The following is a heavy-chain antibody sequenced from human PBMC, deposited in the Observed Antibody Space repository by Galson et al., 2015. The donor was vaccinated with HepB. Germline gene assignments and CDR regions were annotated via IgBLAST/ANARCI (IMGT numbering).Heavy chain of an antibody. CDR3: ARGVKQQLGASAFDI. D-gene: IGHD6-13*01. J-gene: IGHJ3*02. Sequence: SLRLSCAASGFTFSSYWMHWVRQAPGKGLVWVSRINSDGSSTSYADSVKGRFTISRDNAKNTLYLQMNSLRAEDTAVYYCARGVKQQLGASAFDIWGQGTMVTVSS. V-gene: IGHV3-74*01. CDR1: GFTFSSYW. CDR2: INSDGSST.